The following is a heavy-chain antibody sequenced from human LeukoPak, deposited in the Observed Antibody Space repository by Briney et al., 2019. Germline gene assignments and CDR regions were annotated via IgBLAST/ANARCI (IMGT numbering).Heavy chain of an antibody. D-gene: IGHD5-18*01. Sequence: ASVKVSCKASGGTFSSYAISWVRQAPGQGLEWMGRIIPILGIANYAQKFQGRVTITADKSTSTAYMELSSLRSEDTAVYYCASGYSYGPIRGFDYWGQGTLVTVSS. CDR3: ASGYSYGPIRGFDY. CDR1: GGTFSSYA. J-gene: IGHJ4*02. CDR2: IIPILGIA. V-gene: IGHV1-69*04.